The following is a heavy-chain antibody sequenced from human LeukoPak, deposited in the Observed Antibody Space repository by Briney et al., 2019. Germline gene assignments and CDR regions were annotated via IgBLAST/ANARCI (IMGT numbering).Heavy chain of an antibody. V-gene: IGHV3-30*04. CDR2: ISYDGSNK. J-gene: IGHJ4*02. Sequence: PGRSLRLSCAASGFTFSSYAMHWVRQAPGKGREWVAVISYDGSNKYYADSVKGRFTISRDNSKNTLYLQMNSLRAEDTAVYYCAKDRAAAGTHSFDYWGQGTLVTVSS. CDR1: GFTFSSYA. D-gene: IGHD6-13*01. CDR3: AKDRAAAGTHSFDY.